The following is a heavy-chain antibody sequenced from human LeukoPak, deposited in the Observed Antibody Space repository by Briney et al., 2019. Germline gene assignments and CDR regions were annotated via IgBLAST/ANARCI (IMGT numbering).Heavy chain of an antibody. D-gene: IGHD1-26*01. CDR3: ARDPPYSGHYFDY. CDR2: IYSGGST. V-gene: IGHV3-21*04. CDR1: GFTFSIYS. J-gene: IGHJ4*02. Sequence: GGSLRLSCVASGFTFSIYSMNWVRQAPGKGQEWVSIIYSGGSTSYADSVKGRFTISRDNAKNSLYLQMNRLGAEDTALYYCARDPPYSGHYFDYWGQGTLVTVAS.